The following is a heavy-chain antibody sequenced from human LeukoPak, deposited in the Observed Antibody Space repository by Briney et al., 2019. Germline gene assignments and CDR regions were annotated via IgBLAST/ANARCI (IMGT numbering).Heavy chain of an antibody. V-gene: IGHV3-74*01. CDR3: ARVGGYCSSTSCYRYFDY. Sequence: PGGSLRLSCAASGFTFSSYWMHWVRQAPGKGLVWVSRINSDGSSTSYADSVMGRFTISRDNAKNTLYLQMNSLRAEDTAVYYCARVGGYCSSTSCYRYFDYWGQGTLVTVSS. CDR2: INSDGSST. J-gene: IGHJ4*02. CDR1: GFTFSSYW. D-gene: IGHD2-2*02.